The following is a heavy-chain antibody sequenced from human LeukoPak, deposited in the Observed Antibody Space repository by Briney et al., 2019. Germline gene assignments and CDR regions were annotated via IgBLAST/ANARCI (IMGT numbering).Heavy chain of an antibody. J-gene: IGHJ5*02. V-gene: IGHV1-18*01. D-gene: IGHD6-13*01. CDR1: GGTFSSYA. CDR3: ARRAAAGRNWFDP. Sequence: ASVKVSCKASGGTFSSYAISWVRQAPGQGLEWMGWISAYNGNTNYAQKLQGRVTMTTDTSTSTAYMELRSLRSDDTAVYYCARRAAAGRNWFDPWGQGTLVTVSS. CDR2: ISAYNGNT.